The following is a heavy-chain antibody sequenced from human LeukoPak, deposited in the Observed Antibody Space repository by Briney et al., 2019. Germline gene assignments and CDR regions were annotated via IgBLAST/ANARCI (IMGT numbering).Heavy chain of an antibody. CDR1: GSTFSGFA. V-gene: IGHV3-23*01. J-gene: IGHJ6*01. CDR2: ISGTGDNT. D-gene: IGHD1-26*01. CDR3: AKMKGHPLPKYYMDV. Sequence: GGSLRLSCAASGSTFSGFAMSWVRRTPGKGLEWVSGISGTGDNTLYADSVKGRFTISRDNSKNTLYLEMNSLRAEDTAIYYCAKMKGHPLPKYYMDVWGQGTTVTVSS.